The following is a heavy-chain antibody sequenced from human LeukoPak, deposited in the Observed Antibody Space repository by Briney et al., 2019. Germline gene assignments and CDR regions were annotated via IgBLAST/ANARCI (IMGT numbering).Heavy chain of an antibody. CDR1: GFPFSSYE. V-gene: IGHV3-48*03. CDR3: ARSPYSGWYRYFDY. Sequence: GSLRLSCAASGFPFSSYEMNWVRQAPGKGLEWVSYISSSGSTIYYADSVKGRFPISRDNAKNSLYLQMNSLRAEDTAVYYCARSPYSGWYRYFDYWGQGTLVTVSS. CDR2: ISSSGSTI. J-gene: IGHJ4*02. D-gene: IGHD6-19*01.